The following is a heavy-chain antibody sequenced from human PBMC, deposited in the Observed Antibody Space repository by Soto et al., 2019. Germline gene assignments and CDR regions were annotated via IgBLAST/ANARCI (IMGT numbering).Heavy chain of an antibody. J-gene: IGHJ4*02. CDR2: IYYTGGT. Sequence: QVHLQESGPGLVKPSETLSLTCSVSGGSVSGGSYYWSWIRQSPEKGLEWIGCIYYTGGTKYHPSPTSRVTISADTSRNHFSLKLNSVTAADTAVYYCARLEVGLDYWGQGVLVTVSS. D-gene: IGHD2-2*01. CDR3: ARLEVGLDY. CDR1: GGSVSGGSYY. V-gene: IGHV4-61*03.